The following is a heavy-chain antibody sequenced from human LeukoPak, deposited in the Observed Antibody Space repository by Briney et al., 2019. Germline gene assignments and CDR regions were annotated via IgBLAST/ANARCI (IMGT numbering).Heavy chain of an antibody. J-gene: IGHJ4*02. D-gene: IGHD4-17*01. CDR3: ARFMTTVSYGLDY. Sequence: SETLSLTCVVSGGSISSYYWSWIRQPPGKGLEWIWYIYYSGSTNYNPSLKSRVTISVDTSKNQFSLKLSSVTAADTAVYYCARFMTTVSYGLDYWGQGTLVTVSS. V-gene: IGHV4-59*01. CDR2: IYYSGST. CDR1: GGSISSYY.